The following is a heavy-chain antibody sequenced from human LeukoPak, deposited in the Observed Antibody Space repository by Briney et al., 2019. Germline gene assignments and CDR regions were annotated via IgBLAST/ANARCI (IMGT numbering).Heavy chain of an antibody. D-gene: IGHD3-3*01. CDR2: IYYSGST. Sequence: SETLSLNCTVSGDSISSYYWSWIRQPPGKGLEWLRYIYYSGSTNYNPSLKRGVTISVEASKNQFSLKQSSVTAADTAVYYCAGGADGSPGILDYWGQGTLVTVSS. V-gene: IGHV4-59*08. J-gene: IGHJ4*01. CDR1: GDSISSYY. CDR3: AGGADGSPGILDY.